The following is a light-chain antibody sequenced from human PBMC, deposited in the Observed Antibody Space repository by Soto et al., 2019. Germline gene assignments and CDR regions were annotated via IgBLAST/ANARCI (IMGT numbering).Light chain of an antibody. CDR3: SSYTSESTSV. V-gene: IGLV2-14*03. Sequence: QSALTQPASVSGSPGQSIAISCTGSSSDIGAYNYVFWYQQHPGKAPKLMIYDVNNRPSGVSDRFSGSKSGNTASLTISGLQAEDEADYYCSSYTSESTSVLGTGTKLTVL. J-gene: IGLJ1*01. CDR2: DVN. CDR1: SSDIGAYNY.